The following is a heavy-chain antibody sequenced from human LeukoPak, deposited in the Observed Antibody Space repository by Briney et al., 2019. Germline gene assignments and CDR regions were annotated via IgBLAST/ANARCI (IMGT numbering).Heavy chain of an antibody. CDR1: GGSISSYY. CDR2: IYYSGST. J-gene: IGHJ4*02. Sequence: SSETLSLTCTVSGGSISSYYWSWIRQPPGKGLEWIGYIYYSGSTNYNPSLKSRVTISVDTSKNQFSLKLSSVTAADTAVYYCARVRRVGATPFDYWGQGTLVTVSS. CDR3: ARVRRVGATPFDY. V-gene: IGHV4-59*08. D-gene: IGHD1-26*01.